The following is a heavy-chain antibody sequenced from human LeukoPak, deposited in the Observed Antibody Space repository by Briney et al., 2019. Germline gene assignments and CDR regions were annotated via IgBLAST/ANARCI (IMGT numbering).Heavy chain of an antibody. V-gene: IGHV3-33*06. J-gene: IGHJ5*02. Sequence: PGSSLRLSCAASGFPFSGSGMHWVRQAPGKGLEWVAVIWYDGSHQYYADSVKGRFTISRDNSKNTLDLQMNSLRVEDTAVYFCSNHYYDISGHKAWGQGTRVTVSS. D-gene: IGHD3-22*01. CDR2: IWYDGSHQ. CDR3: SNHYYDISGHKA. CDR1: GFPFSGSG.